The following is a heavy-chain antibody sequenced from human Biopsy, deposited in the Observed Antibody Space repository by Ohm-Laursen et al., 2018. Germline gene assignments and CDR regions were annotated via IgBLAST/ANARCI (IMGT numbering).Heavy chain of an antibody. J-gene: IGHJ3*01. CDR2: FSHTGPT. V-gene: IGHV4-34*01. CDR3: ARGPYGDNAGAFDV. CDR1: GGSFSGYD. D-gene: IGHD4/OR15-4a*01. Sequence: TLSLTCAVDGGSFSGYDWTWIRQPPGKGLEWVGEFSHTGPTIYNPSLKSRLTISVDKSKNHFSLRLPSVTAADTATYFCARGPYGDNAGAFDVWGQGTVVTVSS.